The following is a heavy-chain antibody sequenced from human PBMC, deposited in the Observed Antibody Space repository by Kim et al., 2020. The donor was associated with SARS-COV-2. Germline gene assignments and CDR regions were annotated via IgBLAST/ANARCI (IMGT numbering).Heavy chain of an antibody. CDR1: GYSFSTFF. D-gene: IGHD3-16*01. Sequence: GESLKISCKGVGYSFSTFFITWVRQVPGKGLEWMGKVDPGGSPTVYSPSFQGHVTISVDNSITTAYLEWSARRASDSGIYFCATVRKLGEQFSDFWGQGTLVTVSS. J-gene: IGHJ5*01. CDR3: ATVRKLGEQFSDF. V-gene: IGHV5-10-1*01. CDR2: VDPGGSPT.